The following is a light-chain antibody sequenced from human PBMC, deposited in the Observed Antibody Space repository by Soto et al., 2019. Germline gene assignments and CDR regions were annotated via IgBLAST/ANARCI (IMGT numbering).Light chain of an antibody. CDR2: RAS. V-gene: IGKV1-5*03. J-gene: IGKJ2*01. CDR1: QGLTRW. CDR3: QHYYSYPYT. Sequence: DIQITQSPSPLSASIEDRCTFPCRASQGLTRWLAWYQQNPQKRPKLMIYRASSLDSGVPSRFSGSDSGTEFTLTISSLQAYECAISYCQHYYSYPYTFGQGTKVDI.